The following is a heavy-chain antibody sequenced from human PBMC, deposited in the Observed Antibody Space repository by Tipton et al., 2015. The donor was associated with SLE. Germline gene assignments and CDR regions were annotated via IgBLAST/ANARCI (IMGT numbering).Heavy chain of an antibody. J-gene: IGHJ6*02. Sequence: GSLRLSCATSGITVSSSYMSWVRQTPGKGLEWVSTMYSDGRTFHADSVKGRFTISRDNSKNTLYLQMNSLRAEDTAVYYCAKDIVATTPIYGMDVWGQGATVTVSS. V-gene: IGHV3-66*01. CDR1: GITVSSSY. CDR3: AKDIVATTPIYGMDV. D-gene: IGHD5-12*01. CDR2: MYSDGRT.